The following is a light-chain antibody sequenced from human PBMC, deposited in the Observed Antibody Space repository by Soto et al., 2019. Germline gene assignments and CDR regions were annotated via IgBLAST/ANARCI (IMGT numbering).Light chain of an antibody. J-gene: IGLJ3*02. CDR1: YSNIGAGYD. CDR2: RNT. CDR3: SSYANNRV. Sequence: QSVLTQPPSVSGAPGQGVTISCAGTYSNIGAGYDVHWYQQIPGTAPKLLIHRNTLRSSGVPDRFSGSKSGTSASLAITGLQAEDEADYYCSSYANNRVFGGGTKVTVL. V-gene: IGLV1-40*01.